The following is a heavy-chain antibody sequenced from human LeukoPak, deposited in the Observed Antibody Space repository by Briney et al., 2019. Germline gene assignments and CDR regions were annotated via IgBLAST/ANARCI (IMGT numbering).Heavy chain of an antibody. CDR2: IKQDGSEK. Sequence: GGSLRLSCAASGFTFSSYWMSWVRQAPGKGLEGVANIKQDGSEKYYVDSVKGRFTISRDNAKNSLYLQLNSLRAEDTAVYYCARDQSYPNYYYYYMDVWGKGTTVTVSS. D-gene: IGHD1-26*01. V-gene: IGHV3-7*01. CDR3: ARDQSYPNYYYYYMDV. CDR1: GFTFSSYW. J-gene: IGHJ6*03.